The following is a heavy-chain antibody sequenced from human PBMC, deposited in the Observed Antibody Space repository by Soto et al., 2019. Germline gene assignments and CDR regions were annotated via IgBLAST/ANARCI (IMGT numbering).Heavy chain of an antibody. CDR1: GGSISSSSYY. Sequence: QMQLQESGPGLVKPSETLSLTCTVSGGSISSSSYYWGWIRQPSGQGLEWLGTIYSLGNTYYNPSLKSRVTISADKSKSQLFLKLSSVTAPDTAVYYCARQIYDSSGYYYAYWGQGTLVTVSS. V-gene: IGHV4-39*01. CDR3: ARQIYDSSGYYYAY. J-gene: IGHJ4*02. CDR2: IYSLGNT. D-gene: IGHD3-22*01.